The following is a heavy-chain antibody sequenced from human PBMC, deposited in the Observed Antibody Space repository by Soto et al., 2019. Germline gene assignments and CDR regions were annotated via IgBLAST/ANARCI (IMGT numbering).Heavy chain of an antibody. CDR1: GFTFSSYS. J-gene: IGHJ4*02. CDR3: ARVERYCSSTSCYATDPGYFDY. D-gene: IGHD2-2*01. V-gene: IGHV3-21*01. Sequence: GGSLRLSCAASGFTFSSYSMNWVRQAPGKGLEWVSSISSSSSYINYADSVKGRFTISRDNAKNSLYLQMNSLRAEDTAVYYCARVERYCSSTSCYATDPGYFDYWGQGTLVTVSS. CDR2: ISSSSSYI.